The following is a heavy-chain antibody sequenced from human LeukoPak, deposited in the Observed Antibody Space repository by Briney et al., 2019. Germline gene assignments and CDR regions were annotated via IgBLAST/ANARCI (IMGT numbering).Heavy chain of an antibody. CDR2: IYYSGST. CDR1: GGSISSSSYY. D-gene: IGHD1-26*01. CDR3: APGGMGAIGVNWFDP. J-gene: IGHJ5*02. V-gene: IGHV4-39*01. Sequence: SETLSLTCTVSGGSISSSSYYWGWIRQPPGKGLEWIGSIYYSGSTYYNPSLKSRVTISVDTSKNQFSLKLSSVTAADTAVYYCAPGGMGAIGVNWFDPWGRGTLVTVSS.